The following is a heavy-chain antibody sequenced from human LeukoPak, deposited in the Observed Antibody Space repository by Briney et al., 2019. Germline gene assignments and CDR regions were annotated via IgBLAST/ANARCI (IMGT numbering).Heavy chain of an antibody. D-gene: IGHD3-22*01. Sequence: PGGSLRLSCAASGFTFGDYAMHWVRQAPGKGLEWVSGISWNSGSIGYADSVKGRFTISRDNAKNSLYLQMNSLRAEDTAVYYCARRRRNYYDSSGYLDYWGQGTLVTVSS. CDR2: ISWNSGSI. CDR1: GFTFGDYA. CDR3: ARRRRNYYDSSGYLDY. V-gene: IGHV3-9*01. J-gene: IGHJ4*02.